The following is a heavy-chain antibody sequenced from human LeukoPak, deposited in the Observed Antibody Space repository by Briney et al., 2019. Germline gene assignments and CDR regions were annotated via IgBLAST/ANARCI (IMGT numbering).Heavy chain of an antibody. V-gene: IGHV4-39*07. D-gene: IGHD3-10*01. Sequence: SETLSLTCTVSGGSITSSSYYWGWIRQPPGKGLEYIGNIYYSGSTYYNPSLKSRVTISVDTSKNQFSLKLSSFTAADTAVYYCARGRGSPYYMDVWGKGTTVTVSS. CDR2: IYYSGST. J-gene: IGHJ6*03. CDR3: ARGRGSPYYMDV. CDR1: GGSITSSSYY.